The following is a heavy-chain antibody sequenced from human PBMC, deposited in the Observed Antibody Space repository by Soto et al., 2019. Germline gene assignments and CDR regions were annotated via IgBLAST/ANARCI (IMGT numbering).Heavy chain of an antibody. J-gene: IGHJ4*02. V-gene: IGHV4-30-2*01. Sequence: QLQLLESGSGLVKPSQTLYLTCAVSGGSISSGGYSWSWIRQPPGKGLEWIGYIYHSGSTYYNPSLKSRVTISVDRSKNQFSLKLSSVTAADTAVYYCARAAGTMIVAIDYWGQGTLVTVSS. D-gene: IGHD3-22*01. CDR1: GGSISSGGYS. CDR2: IYHSGST. CDR3: ARAAGTMIVAIDY.